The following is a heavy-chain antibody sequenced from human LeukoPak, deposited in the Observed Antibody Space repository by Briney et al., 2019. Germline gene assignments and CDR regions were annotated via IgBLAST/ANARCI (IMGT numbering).Heavy chain of an antibody. J-gene: IGHJ4*02. CDR2: ISGSGGHT. CDR3: VKEASRAYFDY. Sequence: PGGSLRLSCAASGFTFSSSAMSWVRQAPGKGLEWVSAISGSGGHTSYADSVKGRLTISRDNSKNTLYLQMSSLRVEDTAVYYCVKEASRAYFDYWGRGTLVTVSS. D-gene: IGHD2-2*01. V-gene: IGHV3-23*01. CDR1: GFTFSSSA.